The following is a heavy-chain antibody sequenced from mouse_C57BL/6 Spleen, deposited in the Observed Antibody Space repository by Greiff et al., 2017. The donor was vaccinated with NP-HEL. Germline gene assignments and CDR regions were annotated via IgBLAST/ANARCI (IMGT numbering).Heavy chain of an antibody. D-gene: IGHD1-1*01. CDR1: GYAFSSSW. Sequence: VKLMESGPELVKPGASVKISCKASGYAFSSSWMNWVKQRPGKGLEWIGRIYPGDGDTNYNGKFKGKATLTADKSSSTAYMQLSSLTSEDSAVYFCARGVTTVVAPMDDWGQGTSVTVSS. J-gene: IGHJ4*01. CDR2: IYPGDGDT. V-gene: IGHV1-82*01. CDR3: ARGVTTVVAPMDD.